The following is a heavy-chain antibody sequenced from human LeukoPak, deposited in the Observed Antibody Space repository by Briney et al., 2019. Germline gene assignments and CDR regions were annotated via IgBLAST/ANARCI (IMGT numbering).Heavy chain of an antibody. CDR1: GFTFSSYG. D-gene: IGHD6-13*01. CDR2: IYYDGSNK. J-gene: IGHJ4*02. V-gene: IGHV3-33*06. CDR3: AKPYLAGGAAGTFDS. Sequence: GRSLRLSCAASGFTFSSYGMHWVRQAPGKGLEWVSVIYYDGSNKYYADSVKGRFTISRDNSKNMLYLQVSSLRAEDTAVYYCAKPYLAGGAAGTFDSWGQGTLVTVSS.